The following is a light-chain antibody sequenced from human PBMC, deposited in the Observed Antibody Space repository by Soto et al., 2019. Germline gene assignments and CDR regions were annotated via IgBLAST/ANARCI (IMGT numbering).Light chain of an antibody. CDR2: EVS. Sequence: QSALTQPPSASGSPGQSVTISCTGTSSDVGAYNYVSWYQQLPGKAPKLVIYEVSKRPSGVPDRFSGSKSGNTASLTVSGLQAEDEADYYCSSYAGSNNLIFGGGTKVTVL. J-gene: IGLJ2*01. CDR1: SSDVGAYNY. CDR3: SSYAGSNNLI. V-gene: IGLV2-8*01.